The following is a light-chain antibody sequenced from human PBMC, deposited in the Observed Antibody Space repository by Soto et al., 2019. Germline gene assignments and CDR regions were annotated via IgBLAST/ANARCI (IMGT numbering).Light chain of an antibody. CDR3: QSYDSSLSGSV. CDR2: GNS. CDR1: SSNIGEGYD. Sequence: QSVLTQPPSVSGAPGQRVTISCTGSSSNIGEGYDVHWYQQLPGTAPKPLIYGNSNRPSGVPDRFSGSKSGTSASLAITGLQAEDEDDYYGQSYDSSLSGSVFGTGSKLTVL. V-gene: IGLV1-40*01. J-gene: IGLJ1*01.